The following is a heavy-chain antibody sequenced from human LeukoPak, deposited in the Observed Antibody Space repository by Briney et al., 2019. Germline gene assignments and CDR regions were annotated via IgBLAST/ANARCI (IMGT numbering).Heavy chain of an antibody. D-gene: IGHD2-15*01. CDR1: GGSFSGYY. J-gene: IGHJ4*02. V-gene: IGHV4-34*01. Sequence: SETLSLTCAVYGGSFSGYYWSWIRQPPGKGLEWIGEINHSGSTNYNPSPKSRVTISVDTSKNQFSLQLSSVTAADTAVYYCARGYCSGGSCYSDYWGQGTLVTVSS. CDR3: ARGYCSGGSCYSDY. CDR2: INHSGST.